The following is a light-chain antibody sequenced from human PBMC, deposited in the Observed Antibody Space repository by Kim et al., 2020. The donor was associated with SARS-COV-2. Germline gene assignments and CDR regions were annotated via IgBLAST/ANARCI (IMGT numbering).Light chain of an antibody. CDR2: KAS. V-gene: IGKV1-5*03. CDR1: QSISGW. CDR3: QQYNSYPWT. J-gene: IGKJ1*01. Sequence: SVGDRVTIPCRASQSISGWLAWYQQKPGKAPKLLIYKASILESGVPSRFSGRGSGTEFTLTINSLQADDFATYYCQQYNSYPWTFGQGTKVDIK.